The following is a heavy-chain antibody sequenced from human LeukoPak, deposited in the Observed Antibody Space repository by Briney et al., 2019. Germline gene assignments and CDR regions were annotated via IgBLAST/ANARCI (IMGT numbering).Heavy chain of an antibody. D-gene: IGHD3-16*01. CDR3: ARRAYPYHYYMDV. V-gene: IGHV3-20*04. Sequence: PGGSLRLSCAASGFTFHNHGMSWVRQAPGKGLEWVSSLSWNGGETRYADSVKGGFTIYRDNAKNSLYLQMNSLRAEDTALYYCARRAYPYHYYMDVWGKGATVTVSS. J-gene: IGHJ6*03. CDR1: GFTFHNHG. CDR2: LSWNGGET.